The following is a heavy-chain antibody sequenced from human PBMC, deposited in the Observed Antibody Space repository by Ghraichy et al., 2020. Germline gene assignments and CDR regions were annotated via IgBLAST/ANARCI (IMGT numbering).Heavy chain of an antibody. CDR3: ARVGGYDFWSGTLDYYYYGMDV. Sequence: GGSLRLSCAASGFTSSSYWMSWVRQAPGKGLEWVANIKQDGSEKYYVDSVKGRFTISRDNAKNSLYLQMNSLRAEDTAVYYCARVGGYDFWSGTLDYYYYGMDVWGQGTTVTVSS. D-gene: IGHD3-3*01. V-gene: IGHV3-7*03. CDR1: GFTSSSYW. J-gene: IGHJ6*02. CDR2: IKQDGSEK.